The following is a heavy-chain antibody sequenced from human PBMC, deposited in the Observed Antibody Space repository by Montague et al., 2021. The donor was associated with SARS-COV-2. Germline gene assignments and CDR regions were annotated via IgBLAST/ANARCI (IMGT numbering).Heavy chain of an antibody. V-gene: IGHV4-61*01. CDR3: AREATDYGSGSYYFPFAY. Sequence: SETLSLTCSVSGGSVSSGSNYWSWIRQSPGKGLEWIGYVYNYGGTDYNPSLKSRVTISLDTSKNQFSLRLSSVTAADTAVYYCAREATDYGSGSYYFPFAYWGQGIIVTVSS. D-gene: IGHD3-10*01. CDR1: GGSVSSGSNY. CDR2: VYNYGGT. J-gene: IGHJ4*02.